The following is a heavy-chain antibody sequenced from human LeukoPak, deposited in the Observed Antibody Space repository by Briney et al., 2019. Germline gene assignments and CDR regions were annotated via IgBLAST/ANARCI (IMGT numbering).Heavy chain of an antibody. CDR2: INPSGGST. D-gene: IGHD3-3*01. Sequence: GASVKVSCKASGYTFTSYYMHWVRQAPGQGLEWMGIINPSGGSTSYAQKFQGRVTITRDTSASTAYMELSSLRSEDTAVYYCARAYYDFWSGYQTNWFDPWGQGTLVTVSS. CDR1: GYTFTSYY. V-gene: IGHV1-46*01. CDR3: ARAYYDFWSGYQTNWFDP. J-gene: IGHJ5*02.